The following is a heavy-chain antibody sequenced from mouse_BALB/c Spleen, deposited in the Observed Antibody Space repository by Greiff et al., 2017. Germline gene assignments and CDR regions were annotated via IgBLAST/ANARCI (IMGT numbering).Heavy chain of an antibody. CDR2: FYPGSGSI. J-gene: IGHJ3*01. D-gene: IGHD1-1*01. CDR3: ARHEGRYYYGSPAWFAY. V-gene: IGHV1-62-2*01. CDR1: GYTFTEYI. Sequence: QVQLQQSGAELVKPGASVKLSCKASGYTFTEYIIHWVKQRSGQGLEWIGWFYPGSGSIKYNEKFKDKATLTADKSSSTVYMELSRLTSEDSAVYFCARHEGRYYYGSPAWFAYWGQGTLVTVSA.